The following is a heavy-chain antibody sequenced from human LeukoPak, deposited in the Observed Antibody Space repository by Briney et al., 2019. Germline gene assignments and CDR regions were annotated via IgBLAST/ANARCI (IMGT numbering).Heavy chain of an antibody. Sequence: GGSLRLSCAVSGFTVTSNYMSWVRQAPGEGLEWVSFISSEDTTYHTDSVKGRFTISRDNSKNTLYLQMNSLRAEDTAVYFCGRDRYYGIDVWGEGTTVTVSS. CDR2: ISSEDTT. J-gene: IGHJ6*04. CDR3: GRDRYYGIDV. V-gene: IGHV3-66*01. CDR1: GFTVTSNY. D-gene: IGHD3-10*01.